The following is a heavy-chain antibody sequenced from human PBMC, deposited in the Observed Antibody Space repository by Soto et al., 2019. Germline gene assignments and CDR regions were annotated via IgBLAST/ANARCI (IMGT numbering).Heavy chain of an antibody. Sequence: PSETLSLTCTVSGGSISSSDYYWGWIRQPPGKGLEWIGNIYYSGSASYNPSLKSRVTISVDTSKNQVSLKLSSVTAADTAVYYCARAGFGELLEYYFDDWAQGTLVTVSS. CDR1: GGSISSSDYY. V-gene: IGHV4-39*07. CDR3: ARAGFGELLEYYFDD. CDR2: IYYSGSA. J-gene: IGHJ4*02. D-gene: IGHD3-10*01.